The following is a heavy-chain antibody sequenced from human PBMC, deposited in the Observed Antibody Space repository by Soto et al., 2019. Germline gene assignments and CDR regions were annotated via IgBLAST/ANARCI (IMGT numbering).Heavy chain of an antibody. D-gene: IGHD3-9*01. CDR1: GFTFDDYA. CDR2: ISGDGGST. CDR3: AKDRLRDILTCYYNY. V-gene: IGHV3-43*02. Sequence: GGSLRLSCAASGFTFDDYAMHWVRQAPGKGLEWVSLISGDGGSTYYADSVKGRFTISRDNSKNSLYLQMNSLRTEDTALYYCAKDRLRDILTCYYNYWGQGTLVTVSS. J-gene: IGHJ4*02.